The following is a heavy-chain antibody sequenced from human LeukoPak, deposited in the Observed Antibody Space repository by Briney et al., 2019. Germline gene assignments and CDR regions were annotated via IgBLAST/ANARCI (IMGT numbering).Heavy chain of an antibody. CDR1: AFTFSDNY. CDR3: ARGQLYYDSSGFDY. J-gene: IGHJ4*02. Sequence: GGSLRLSCAVSAFTFSDNYMTWIRQAPGKGLESVSYISPSGTDISYADSVKGRFTISRDNAKKSVYLQMNSLRAEDTAVYYCARGQLYYDSSGFDYWGQGTLVTVSS. CDR2: ISPSGTDI. V-gene: IGHV3-11*04. D-gene: IGHD3-22*01.